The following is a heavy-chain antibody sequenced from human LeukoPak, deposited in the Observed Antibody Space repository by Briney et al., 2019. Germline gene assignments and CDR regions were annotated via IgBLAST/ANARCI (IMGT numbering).Heavy chain of an antibody. CDR1: GFTFTSYW. D-gene: IGHD4-17*01. CDR2: IKQGGSET. V-gene: IGHV3-7*01. CDR3: AREEYGDHLW. Sequence: AGGSLRLPCAASGFTFTSYWVNWVRQAPGTGLEWVANIKQGGSETYYVDSVKGRFTISRDNAKNSLYLQMNSLRAEDTAVYYCAREEYGDHLWWGQGTLVTVSS. J-gene: IGHJ4*02.